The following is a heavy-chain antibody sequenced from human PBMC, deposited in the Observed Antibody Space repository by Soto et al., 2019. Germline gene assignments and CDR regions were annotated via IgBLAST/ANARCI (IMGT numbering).Heavy chain of an antibody. Sequence: DVQLVESGGGIVQPGGSLRLTCAASGFSLRGYWMSWVRQAPGRGLEWVANVKQDGSDKNYVDSVKGRFTISRDNAKNSLDLQMDSLGAEDTAVYYCAGGGGNFDQWGRGTLVTVSS. V-gene: IGHV3-7*04. CDR3: AGGGGNFDQ. J-gene: IGHJ4*02. CDR1: GFSLRGYW. CDR2: VKQDGSDK. D-gene: IGHD3-16*01.